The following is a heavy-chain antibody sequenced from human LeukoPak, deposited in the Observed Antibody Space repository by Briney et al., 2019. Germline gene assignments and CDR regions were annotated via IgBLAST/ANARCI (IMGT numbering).Heavy chain of an antibody. CDR3: ARTTGYSSSWYGEKLDAFDI. Sequence: GGSLRLSCAASGFTFSSYAMNWVRQAPGKGLQWVSGISESGTVTHYAASVKGRFTISRDNSKTTVFLQMNSLRAEDTAVYYCARTTGYSSSWYGEKLDAFDIWGQGTMVTVSS. J-gene: IGHJ3*02. V-gene: IGHV3-23*01. CDR1: GFTFSSYA. D-gene: IGHD6-13*01. CDR2: ISESGTVT.